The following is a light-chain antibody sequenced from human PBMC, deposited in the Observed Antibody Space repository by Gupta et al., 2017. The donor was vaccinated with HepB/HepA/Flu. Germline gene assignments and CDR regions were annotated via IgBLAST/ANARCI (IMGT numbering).Light chain of an antibody. Sequence: EIVMTQSPATLSVSPGERATLSCWASQSVNTNLAWYQQKPGQAPRLLIYGASTRATGIPARFSGSGSGTXFTLTIXSLQSEDFAVYYCQQYNNWPLTFGXGTKVEIK. V-gene: IGKV3-15*01. CDR2: GAS. CDR1: QSVNTN. CDR3: QQYNNWPLT. J-gene: IGKJ4*01.